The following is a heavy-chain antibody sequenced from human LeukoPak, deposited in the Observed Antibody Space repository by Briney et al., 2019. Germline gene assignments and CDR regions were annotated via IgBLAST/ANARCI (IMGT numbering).Heavy chain of an antibody. Sequence: GGSLRLSCAASGFSFSTYAMSWVRQAPGKGLEWVSAISGSGGSTYYADSVKGRFTISRDNSKNTLYLQMNSLRAEDTAVYYCAKSGYSSGPTFSWGQGTLVTVSS. CDR2: ISGSGGST. CDR1: GFSFSTYA. CDR3: AKSGYSSGPTFS. V-gene: IGHV3-23*01. D-gene: IGHD6-19*01. J-gene: IGHJ5*02.